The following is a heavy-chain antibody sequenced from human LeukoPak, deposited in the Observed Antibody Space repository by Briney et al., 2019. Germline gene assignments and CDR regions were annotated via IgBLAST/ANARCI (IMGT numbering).Heavy chain of an antibody. V-gene: IGHV3-23*01. CDR1: GFTFVSYA. CDR3: AKGLTYFDY. J-gene: IGHJ4*02. Sequence: GALRLSCAASGFTFVSYAMSWVRQAPGKGLEWVSGVSGSGDATYYADSVKGRFTISRDNSKNTLYLQVNSLRAEDTAIYYCAKGLTYFDYWGQGTLVTVSS. CDR2: VSGSGDAT.